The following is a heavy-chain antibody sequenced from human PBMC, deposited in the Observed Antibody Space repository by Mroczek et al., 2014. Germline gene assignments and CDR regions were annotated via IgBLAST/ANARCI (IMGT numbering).Heavy chain of an antibody. CDR1: GGSISSGSYY. Sequence: QVQLQESGPGLVKPSQTLSLTCTVSGGSISSGSYYWSWIRQPAGKGLEWIGRIYTSGSTNYNPSLKSRVTISVDTSKNQFSLKLSSVTAADTAVYYCARDHTGFWSGYSTQSYYYYGMDVWGQGTTVTVSS. CDR2: IYTSGST. V-gene: IGHV4-61*02. CDR3: ARDHTGFWSGYSTQSYYYYGMDV. D-gene: IGHD3-3*01. J-gene: IGHJ6*02.